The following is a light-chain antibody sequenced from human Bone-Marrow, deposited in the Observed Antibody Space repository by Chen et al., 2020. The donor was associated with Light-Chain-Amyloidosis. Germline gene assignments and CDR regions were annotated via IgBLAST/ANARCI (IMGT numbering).Light chain of an antibody. CDR2: RDT. CDR3: QSADSSGTYEVI. Sequence: SYELTQPPSVSVSPGQTARITCSGDDLPTKYAYWYQQKPGQAPVLVIHRDTERPSGISERFYGSSSGTTATLTISGVQAEDEADYRCQSADSSGTYEVIFGGGTKLTVL. J-gene: IGLJ2*01. CDR1: DLPTKY. V-gene: IGLV3-25*03.